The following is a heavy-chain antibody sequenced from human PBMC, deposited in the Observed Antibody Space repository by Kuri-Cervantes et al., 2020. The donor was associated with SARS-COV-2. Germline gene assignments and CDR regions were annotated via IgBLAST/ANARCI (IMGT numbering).Heavy chain of an antibody. J-gene: IGHJ5*02. V-gene: IGHV3-9*01. D-gene: IGHD3-3*02. CDR1: GFRFDDYA. Sequence: SLRLSCETSGFRFDDYAMHWVRQAPGKGLEWVSGISWNSGSVGYGDSVKGLFAISRDNAKNSLYLQMNSLRAEETAVYYCARGLAFYPWGQGTLVTVSS. CDR3: ARGLAFYP. CDR2: ISWNSGSV.